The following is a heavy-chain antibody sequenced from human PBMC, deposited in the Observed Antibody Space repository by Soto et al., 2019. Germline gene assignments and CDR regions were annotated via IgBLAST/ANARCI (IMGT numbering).Heavy chain of an antibody. J-gene: IGHJ3*02. Sequence: ASVKVSCKASGYTFTAYYLHWVRQAPGQRLEWMGWITAGNGNTKYSQSFQARVTITRDTSATIVYMELSSLRSEDTALYYCARLGGYNYGDDAFDIWGHGTMVTVSS. CDR2: ITAGNGNT. D-gene: IGHD5-18*01. CDR3: ARLGGYNYGDDAFDI. CDR1: GYTFTAYY. V-gene: IGHV1-3*01.